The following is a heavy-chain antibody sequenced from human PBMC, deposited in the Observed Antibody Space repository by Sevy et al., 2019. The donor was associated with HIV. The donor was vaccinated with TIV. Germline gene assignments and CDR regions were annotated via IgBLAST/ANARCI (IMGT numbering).Heavy chain of an antibody. CDR2: IYYNGNI. V-gene: IGHV4-59*08. CDR1: GGSITSLY. Sequence: ETLSLTCTVSGGSITSLYWNWIRQPPGKGLEWIANIYYNGNINYNPSLKNRVTLSLDTSKNQFSLRLSSVTAADTAMYYCAGENAWGRGYSWGQGTLVTVSS. CDR3: AGENAWGRGYS. J-gene: IGHJ4*02. D-gene: IGHD1-26*01.